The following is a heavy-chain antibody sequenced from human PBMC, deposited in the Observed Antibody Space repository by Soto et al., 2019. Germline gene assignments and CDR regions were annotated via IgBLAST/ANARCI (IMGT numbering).Heavy chain of an antibody. CDR3: ARGHHPSRITMVRGVIGF. CDR1: GYTFTSYD. Sequence: QVQLVQFGAEVKKPGASVKVSCKASGYTFTSYDINWVRQATGQGLEWMGWMNPNSGNTGYAQKFQGRVTMTRNTSISTAYMELSSLRSEDTAVYYCARGHHPSRITMVRGVIGFWGQGTLVTVSS. CDR2: MNPNSGNT. D-gene: IGHD3-10*01. V-gene: IGHV1-8*01. J-gene: IGHJ4*02.